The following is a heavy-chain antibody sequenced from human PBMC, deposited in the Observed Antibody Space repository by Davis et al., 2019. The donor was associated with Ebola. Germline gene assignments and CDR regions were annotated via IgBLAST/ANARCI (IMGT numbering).Heavy chain of an antibody. V-gene: IGHV3-7*01. Sequence: GESLKISCAASGFTFSSNTMSWVRQAPGKGLEWVASIHHDGSEKYYLESVKGRFTISRDNTKNSLYLQMNSLRAEDTAVYYCARGGQHFSFFDYWGQGTLVTVSS. D-gene: IGHD3-3*02. CDR3: ARGGQHFSFFDY. CDR1: GFTFSSNT. CDR2: IHHDGSEK. J-gene: IGHJ4*02.